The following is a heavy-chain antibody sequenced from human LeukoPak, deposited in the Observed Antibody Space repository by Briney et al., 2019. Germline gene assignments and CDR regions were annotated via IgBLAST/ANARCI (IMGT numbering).Heavy chain of an antibody. Sequence: SQTLSLTFAISGDSVSSNSAAWNWIRQSPSRGLEWLGRTYYRSKWYNNYAISVKSRITISPDTSKNQFSLQLNSVTPEDTAVYYCARDFCSSSNCPNDWIDPWGQGTLVTVSS. J-gene: IGHJ5*02. CDR3: ARDFCSSSNCPNDWIDP. V-gene: IGHV6-1*01. CDR1: GDSVSSNSAA. CDR2: TYYRSKWYN. D-gene: IGHD2-2*01.